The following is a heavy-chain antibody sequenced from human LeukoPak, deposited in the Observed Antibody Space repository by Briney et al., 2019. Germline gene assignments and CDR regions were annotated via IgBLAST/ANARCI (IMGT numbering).Heavy chain of an antibody. D-gene: IGHD1-14*01. J-gene: IGHJ3*02. CDR2: IIPIFGTA. V-gene: IGHV1-69*01. CDR1: GGTFSSYA. Sequence: ASVKVSCKASGGTFSSYAISWVRQAPGQGLEWMGGIIPIFGTANYAQKFQGRVTVTADESTSTAYMELSSLRSEDTAVYYCARVGGPASAFDIWGQGTMVTVSS. CDR3: ARVGGPASAFDI.